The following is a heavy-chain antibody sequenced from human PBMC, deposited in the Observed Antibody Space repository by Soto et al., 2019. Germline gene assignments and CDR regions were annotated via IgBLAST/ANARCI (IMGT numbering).Heavy chain of an antibody. CDR3: ARDVDTSMSAPLDY. D-gene: IGHD5-18*01. CDR1: GYTFTAYA. Sequence: ASVKVSCKASGYTFTAYAMDWVRQTPGQRLAWVGWINVGTGDTEYSQQFQGRVNITRDTSARTLYMELSSLRSEDTAVYYCARDVDTSMSAPLDYWGQGSLVTVSS. CDR2: INVGTGDT. V-gene: IGHV1-3*01. J-gene: IGHJ4*02.